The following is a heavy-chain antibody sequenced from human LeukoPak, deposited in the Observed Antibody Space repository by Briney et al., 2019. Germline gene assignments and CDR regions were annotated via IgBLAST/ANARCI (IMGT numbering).Heavy chain of an antibody. CDR3: ARDVSGYDPYFDY. V-gene: IGHV4-59*01. CDR1: GGSISSYY. Sequence: SETLSLTCTVSGGSISSYYWSWIRQPPGKGLEWIGYIYYSGSTNYNSSLKSRVTISVDTSKNQFSLKLSSVTAADTAVYYCARDVSGYDPYFDYWGQGTLVTVSS. CDR2: IYYSGST. J-gene: IGHJ4*02. D-gene: IGHD5-12*01.